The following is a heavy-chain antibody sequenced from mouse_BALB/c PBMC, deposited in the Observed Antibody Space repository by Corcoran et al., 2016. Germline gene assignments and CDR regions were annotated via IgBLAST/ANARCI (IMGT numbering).Heavy chain of an antibody. Sequence: QIQLVQSGPELKKPGETVKISCKASGYTFTNYGMNWVKQAPGKGLKWMGWINTYTGEPTYADYFKGRFAFSLETSASTAYLQINNLKNEDTATYFCARYGKDYYAMDYWGQGTSVTVSS. D-gene: IGHD2-1*01. CDR1: GYTFTNYG. CDR2: INTYTGEP. V-gene: IGHV9-3-1*01. J-gene: IGHJ4*01. CDR3: ARYGKDYYAMDY.